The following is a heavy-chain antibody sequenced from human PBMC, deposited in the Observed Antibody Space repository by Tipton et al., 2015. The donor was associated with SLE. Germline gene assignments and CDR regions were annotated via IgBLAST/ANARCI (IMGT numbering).Heavy chain of an antibody. CDR3: AREVSSSWSFDY. Sequence: TLSLTCAVYGGSFSGYYWSWIRQPPGKGLEWIGYIYTSGSTNYNPSLKSRVTISVDTSKNQFSLKLSSVTAADTAVYYCAREVSSSWSFDYWGQGTLVTVSS. CDR1: GGSFSGYY. V-gene: IGHV4-4*09. D-gene: IGHD6-13*01. J-gene: IGHJ4*02. CDR2: IYTSGST.